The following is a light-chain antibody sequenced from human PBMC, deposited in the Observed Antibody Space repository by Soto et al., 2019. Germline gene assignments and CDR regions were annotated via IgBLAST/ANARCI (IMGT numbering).Light chain of an antibody. V-gene: IGKV3-11*01. J-gene: IGKJ5*01. CDR2: DAS. CDR1: QSVSSY. CDR3: QQHNDWPT. Sequence: IVLPQSPSTLSLSPGERATLSGRASQSVSSYLAWYQQKPGQAPRLLIYDASNRATGIPARFSGSGSGTEFILTISSVESEDFAIYYCQQHNDWPTFGQGTRLENK.